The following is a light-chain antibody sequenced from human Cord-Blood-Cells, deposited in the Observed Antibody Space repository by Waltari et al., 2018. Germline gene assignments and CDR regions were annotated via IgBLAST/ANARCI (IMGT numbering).Light chain of an antibody. CDR2: DAS. J-gene: IGKJ4*01. CDR1: QDISNY. CDR3: QQYDNLALT. Sequence: DIQMTQSPSSLSVSVGDRVTITCQANQDISNYLNWYQQKPGKAPKLLIYDASNLETGVPSRFSGSGSGTDFTFTISSLQPEDISTYYCQQYDNLALTFGGGTKVEIK. V-gene: IGKV1-33*01.